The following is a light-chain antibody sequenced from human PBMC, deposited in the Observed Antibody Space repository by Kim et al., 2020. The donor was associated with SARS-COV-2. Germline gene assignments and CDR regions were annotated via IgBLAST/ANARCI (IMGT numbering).Light chain of an antibody. V-gene: IGKV3-20*01. CDR3: QQYGSSPR. J-gene: IGKJ1*01. CDR1: QRVSSSY. Sequence: LSPGERATLSCRASQRVSSSYLAWYQQKPGQAPRLLIYGASSRATGIPDRFSGSGSGTDFTLTISRLEPEDFAVYYCQQYGSSPRFGQGTKVDIK. CDR2: GAS.